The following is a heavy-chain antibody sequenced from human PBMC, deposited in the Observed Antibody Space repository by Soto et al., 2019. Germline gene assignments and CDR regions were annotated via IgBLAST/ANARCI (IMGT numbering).Heavy chain of an antibody. CDR2: ISGSGGST. CDR1: GFTFSSYA. V-gene: IGHV3-23*01. Sequence: EVQLLESGGGLVQPGGSLRLSCAASGFTFSSYAMSWVRQAPGKGLEWVSAISGSGGSTYYADSVKGRFTISRDNSKNTLYLQMNSLRAEDTAVYYCASVSYDILTGYYSPPGYWGQGTLVTVSS. CDR3: ASVSYDILTGYYSPPGY. J-gene: IGHJ4*02. D-gene: IGHD3-9*01.